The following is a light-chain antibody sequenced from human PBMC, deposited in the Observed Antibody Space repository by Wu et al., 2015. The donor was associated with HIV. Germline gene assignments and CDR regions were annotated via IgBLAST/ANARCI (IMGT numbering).Light chain of an antibody. J-gene: IGKJ4*01. Sequence: DIQLTQSPSFLSASVGDRVTITCRASQGISSYLAWYQQKPGKAPKLPIYAASTLQSGVPSRFSGSGSGTEFTLTISSLQPDDFATYYCQQYNSYSRITFGGGTKVEIK. CDR3: QQYNSYSRIT. V-gene: IGKV1-9*01. CDR1: QGISSY. CDR2: AAS.